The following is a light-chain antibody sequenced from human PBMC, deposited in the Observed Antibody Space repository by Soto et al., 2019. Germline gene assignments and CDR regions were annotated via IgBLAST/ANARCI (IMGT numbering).Light chain of an antibody. CDR3: QQSYSTLGT. CDR2: DAS. V-gene: IGKV1-39*01. CDR1: QSISCY. Sequence: DIQMTQSPSSLSASVGDRVTITCRVSQSISCYLNGYQQKPGKAPKLLIYDASSLQSGVTSRFSGSGSGTDFTLTISSLQPEDFATYYCQQSYSTLGTFGQGTKVEIK. J-gene: IGKJ1*01.